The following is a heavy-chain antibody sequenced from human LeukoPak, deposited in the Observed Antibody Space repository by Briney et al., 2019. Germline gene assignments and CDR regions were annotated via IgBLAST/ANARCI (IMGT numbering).Heavy chain of an antibody. J-gene: IGHJ5*02. Sequence: ASVKVSCKASGYTFTRYDINWVRQAPGQGLEWMGWMNTNSGNRDYAQKFQGRVTMTRKTSISTAYMELSSLRSEDTAVYYCARGAPLAAAGTWGQGTLVIVSS. D-gene: IGHD6-13*01. CDR3: ARGAPLAAAGT. CDR2: MNTNSGNR. CDR1: GYTFTRYD. V-gene: IGHV1-8*01.